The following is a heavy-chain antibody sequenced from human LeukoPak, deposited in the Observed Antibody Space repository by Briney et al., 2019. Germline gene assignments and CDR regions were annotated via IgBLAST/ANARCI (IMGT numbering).Heavy chain of an antibody. J-gene: IGHJ4*02. CDR3: ARVRYCSGGSCNLYFDY. D-gene: IGHD2-15*01. V-gene: IGHV3-21*01. CDR1: GFTFSSYS. CDR2: ISSSSSYI. Sequence: GGSLRLSCAASGFTFSSYSMNWVRQAPGKGLEWVSSISSSSSYIYYADSVKGRFTISRDNAKNSLYLQMNSLRAEDTAVYYCARVRYCSGGSCNLYFDYWGQGTLVTVSS.